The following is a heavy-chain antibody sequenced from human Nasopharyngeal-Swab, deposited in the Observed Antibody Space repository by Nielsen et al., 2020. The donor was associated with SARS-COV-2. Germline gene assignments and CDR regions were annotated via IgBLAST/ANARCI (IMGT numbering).Heavy chain of an antibody. J-gene: IGHJ4*02. Sequence: WIRQSPGKGLEWIGTIYYSGSTYDNTSLTRRITISVYTSKTQLSLKLGSVTAADTAEYYCARGHGQAAFSWDYWGQGTLVTVSS. CDR2: IYYSGST. CDR3: ARGHGQAAFSWDY. D-gene: IGHD6-13*01. V-gene: IGHV4-39*07.